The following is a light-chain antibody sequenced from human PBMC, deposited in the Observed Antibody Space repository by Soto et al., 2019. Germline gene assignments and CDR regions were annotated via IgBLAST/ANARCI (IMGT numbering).Light chain of an antibody. CDR2: GAS. V-gene: IGKV3D-15*01. J-gene: IGKJ4*01. Sequence: EIGLRQSPGTLSLSPGERATLSCRASQSVSSSYLAWYQQKPGQAPRLLIFGASSRATGIPARFSGSGSGTEFNLTISSLQSEDFAVYFCQQYDDWLRLTFGGGTKVDI. CDR3: QQYDDWLRLT. CDR1: QSVSSSY.